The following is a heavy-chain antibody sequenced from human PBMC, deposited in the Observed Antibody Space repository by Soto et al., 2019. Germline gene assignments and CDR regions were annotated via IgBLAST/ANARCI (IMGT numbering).Heavy chain of an antibody. J-gene: IGHJ4*02. CDR3: AKPPDYNWNDY. Sequence: PSETLSLTCIVSGGSISSYHWSWIRQPPGKGLEWIGYIYYSGSTNYNPSLRSRVTISVDTSKNQFSLKLSSVTAADTAVYYCAKPPDYNWNDYWGQGTLVTVSS. CDR1: GGSISSYH. CDR2: IYYSGST. D-gene: IGHD1-20*01. V-gene: IGHV4-59*12.